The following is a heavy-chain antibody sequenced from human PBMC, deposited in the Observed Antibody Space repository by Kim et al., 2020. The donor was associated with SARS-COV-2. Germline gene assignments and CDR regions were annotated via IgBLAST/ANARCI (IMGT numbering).Heavy chain of an antibody. Sequence: SGPTLVKPTQTLTLTCTFSGFSLSTSGVGVGWIRQPPGKALEWLALIYWDDDKRYSPSLKSRLTITKDTSKNQVVLTMTNMDPVDTATYYCAHRPFWTVTTGHDAFDIWGQGTMVTVSS. CDR3: AHRPFWTVTTGHDAFDI. J-gene: IGHJ3*02. CDR1: GFSLSTSGVG. CDR2: IYWDDDK. V-gene: IGHV2-5*02. D-gene: IGHD4-17*01.